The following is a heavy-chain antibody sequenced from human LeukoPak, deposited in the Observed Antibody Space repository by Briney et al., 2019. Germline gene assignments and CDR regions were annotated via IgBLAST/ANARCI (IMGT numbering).Heavy chain of an antibody. Sequence: GGSLRLSCAASGFTFSSYTMSWVRQAPGKGLEWVSAISGSGGSTYYADSVKGRFTISRDNSKNTLYLQMNSLRAEDTAVYYCARERSGIAAAGPLDYWGQGTLVTVSS. J-gene: IGHJ4*02. CDR1: GFTFSSYT. V-gene: IGHV3-23*01. CDR2: ISGSGGST. CDR3: ARERSGIAAAGPLDY. D-gene: IGHD6-13*01.